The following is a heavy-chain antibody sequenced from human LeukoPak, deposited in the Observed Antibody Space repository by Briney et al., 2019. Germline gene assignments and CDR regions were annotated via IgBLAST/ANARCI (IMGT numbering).Heavy chain of an antibody. CDR3: GKDRGYVFAFDT. Sequence: GGSLRLSCAASGFTFSSYGMHWVRQAPGKGLEWVAFIRYDGSNKYYADSVKGRFTISRDNSKNTLYLQMNSLRAEDTAVYYCGKDRGYVFAFDTWGQGTMVTVSS. CDR1: GFTFSSYG. CDR2: IRYDGSNK. V-gene: IGHV3-30*02. J-gene: IGHJ3*02. D-gene: IGHD5-12*01.